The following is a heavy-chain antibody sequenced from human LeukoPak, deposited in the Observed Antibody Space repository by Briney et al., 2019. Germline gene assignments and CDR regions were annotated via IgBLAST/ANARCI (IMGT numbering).Heavy chain of an antibody. Sequence: GGSLRLSCAASGFTFSTYAMSWVLQAPGKGQEWVSAISGSGGRTYYADSVKGRFTISRDNSKNTLYLQMNSLRAEDTAVYYCAKEKESSGYFDYWGREPWSPSPQ. CDR1: GFTFSTYA. CDR3: AKEKESSGYFDY. CDR2: ISGSGGRT. J-gene: IGHJ4*02. V-gene: IGHV3-23*01. D-gene: IGHD3-10*01.